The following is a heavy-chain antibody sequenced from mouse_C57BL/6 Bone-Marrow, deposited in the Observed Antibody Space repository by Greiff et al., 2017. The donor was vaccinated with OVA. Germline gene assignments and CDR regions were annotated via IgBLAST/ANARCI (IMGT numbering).Heavy chain of an antibody. J-gene: IGHJ2*01. CDR1: GFSFNTYA. V-gene: IGHV10-1*01. CDR3: VSDYYGSSSRNY. Sequence: EVKVVESGGGLVQPKGSLKLSCAASGFSFNTYAMNWVRQAPGKGLEWVARIRSKSNNYATYYADSVKDRFTISRDDSESMLYLQMNNLKTEDTAMYYCVSDYYGSSSRNYWGQGTTLTVSS. D-gene: IGHD1-1*01. CDR2: IRSKSNNYAT.